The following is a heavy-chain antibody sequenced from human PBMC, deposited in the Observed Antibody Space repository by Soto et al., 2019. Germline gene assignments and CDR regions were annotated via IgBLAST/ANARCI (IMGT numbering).Heavy chain of an antibody. CDR2: ISGSGESP. D-gene: IGHD6-19*01. J-gene: IGHJ4*02. V-gene: IGHV3-23*04. Sequence: EVQLVESGGGLVQPGGSLRLSCTASGFTFRSYARGWFRQAPGKGVEWVSSISGSGESPFYVDSVKGRFTISSDNSKSTLYMEMNSLRADDTAIYYCAKDTAVSGTFVVAYDSWGQGSLVTVSS. CDR1: GFTFRSYA. CDR3: AKDTAVSGTFVVAYDS.